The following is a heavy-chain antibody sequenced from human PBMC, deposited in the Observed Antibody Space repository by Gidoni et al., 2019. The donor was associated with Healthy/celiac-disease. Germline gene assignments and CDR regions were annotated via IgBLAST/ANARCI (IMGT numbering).Heavy chain of an antibody. CDR3: AKGPSMGPPYPYYFDY. Sequence: EVQLLESGGGLVQPGGSLRLSCAASGFTVSSYAMSWVRQAPGKGLEWVSAISGSGGSTYYADSVKGRFTISRDNSKNTLYLQMNSLRAEDTAVYYCAKGPSMGPPYPYYFDYWGQGTLVTVSS. J-gene: IGHJ4*02. D-gene: IGHD3-16*01. V-gene: IGHV3-23*01. CDR1: GFTVSSYA. CDR2: ISGSGGST.